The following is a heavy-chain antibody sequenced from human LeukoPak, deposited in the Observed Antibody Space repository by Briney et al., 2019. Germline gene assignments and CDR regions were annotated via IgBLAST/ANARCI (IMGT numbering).Heavy chain of an antibody. Sequence: SETLSLTCTVSGSISSSSYYWGWIRQPPGKGLEWIGSIYYSGSTYYNPSLKSRVTISVDMSKNQFSLKLSSVTAADTAVYYCARDGSGWTPFDYWGQGTLVTVSS. CDR1: GSISSSSYY. V-gene: IGHV4-39*07. CDR3: ARDGSGWTPFDY. CDR2: IYYSGST. D-gene: IGHD6-19*01. J-gene: IGHJ4*02.